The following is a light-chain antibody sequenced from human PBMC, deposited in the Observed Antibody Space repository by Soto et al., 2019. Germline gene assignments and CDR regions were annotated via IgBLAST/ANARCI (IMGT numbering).Light chain of an antibody. J-gene: IGKJ2*03. CDR2: GTS. Sequence: DIQMTQSPSSLSTSVGDRVTITCRASQYINNYLNWYQQKPGRAPKLLIHGTSKLESGVPLRFSGGGSGTDFTLNISSLQPEDFATYYCQQTYSVPHSFGQGTKLEIK. CDR3: QQTYSVPHS. V-gene: IGKV1-39*01. CDR1: QYINNY.